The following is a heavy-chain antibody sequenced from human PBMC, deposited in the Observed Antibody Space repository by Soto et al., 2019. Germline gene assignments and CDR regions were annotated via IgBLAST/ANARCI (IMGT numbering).Heavy chain of an antibody. CDR3: ARLRKGGFCDY. V-gene: IGHV3-7*03. CDR2: IKEDGSEK. D-gene: IGHD1-26*01. CDR1: EFPFSNFW. J-gene: IGHJ4*02. Sequence: EVQLVESGGGLVQPGGSLRLTCAAFEFPFSNFWMTWVRQAPGKGLEWVANIKEDGSEKYYADSVKGRFTISRDSAKNSVFLQMDSLRAEDTALYYCARLRKGGFCDYWGQGSLVIVST.